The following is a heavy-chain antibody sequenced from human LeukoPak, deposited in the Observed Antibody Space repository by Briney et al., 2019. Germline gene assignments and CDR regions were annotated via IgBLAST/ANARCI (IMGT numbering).Heavy chain of an antibody. V-gene: IGHV4-59*12. CDR3: ARAVWFGELLAGY. J-gene: IGHJ4*02. CDR2: IYHSGST. D-gene: IGHD3-10*01. Sequence: SETLSLTCTVSGGSISSYYWSWIRQPPGKGLEWIGEIYHSGSTNYNPSLKSRVTISVDKSKNQFSLKLSSVTAADTAVYYCARAVWFGELLAGYWGQGTLVTVSS. CDR1: GGSISSYY.